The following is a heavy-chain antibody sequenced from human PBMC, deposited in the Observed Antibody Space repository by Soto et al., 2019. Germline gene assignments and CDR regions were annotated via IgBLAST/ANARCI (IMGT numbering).Heavy chain of an antibody. D-gene: IGHD4-17*01. CDR1: GYSFNSYW. V-gene: IGHV5-51*01. CDR3: ARPSTGYYYYGMEV. CDR2: IYPCDSDT. Sequence: HGECLKISCMGPGYSFNSYWIGWVRQMPGKGLEWMGIIYPCDSDTRYSPSFQGQVTISADKSISNAYLQWSSLKASDTAMYYCARPSTGYYYYGMEVWGHGNTVTVS. J-gene: IGHJ6*02.